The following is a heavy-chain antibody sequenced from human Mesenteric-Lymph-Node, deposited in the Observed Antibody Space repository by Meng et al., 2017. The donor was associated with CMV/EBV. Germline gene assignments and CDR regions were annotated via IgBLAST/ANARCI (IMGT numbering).Heavy chain of an antibody. CDR1: GFSFSSHS. Sequence: GGSLRLSCAASGFSFSSHSMNWVRQAPGKGLEWVSCISSNSLTSTYYGDSVKGRFTISRDNAKNSLYLQMNSLRAEDTAVYYCARDGLTGWDPFDYWGQGTLVTVSS. D-gene: IGHD3-9*01. J-gene: IGHJ4*02. CDR3: ARDGLTGWDPFDY. CDR2: ISSNSLTST. V-gene: IGHV3-21*01.